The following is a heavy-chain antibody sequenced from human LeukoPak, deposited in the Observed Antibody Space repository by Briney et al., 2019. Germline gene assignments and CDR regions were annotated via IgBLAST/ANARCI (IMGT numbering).Heavy chain of an antibody. J-gene: IGHJ5*02. CDR1: GGSFSGYY. CDR3: ARGRGSGGYCSGGSCYPPFRMNWFDP. CDR2: INHSGST. Sequence: SETLSLTCAVYGGSFSGYYWSWIRQPPGKGLEWIGEINHSGSTNYNPSLKSRVTISVDTSKNQFSLKLSSVTAADTAVYYCARGRGSGGYCSGGSCYPPFRMNWFDPWGQGTLVTVSS. D-gene: IGHD2-15*01. V-gene: IGHV4-34*01.